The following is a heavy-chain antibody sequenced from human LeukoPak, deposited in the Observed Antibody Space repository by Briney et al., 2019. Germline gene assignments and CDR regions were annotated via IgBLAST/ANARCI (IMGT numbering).Heavy chain of an antibody. Sequence: SETLSLTCTVSGGSISSGGYYWSWIRQHPGKGLEWIGYIYYSGSTYYNPSLKSRVTISVDTSKNQFSLKLSSVTAADTAVYYCARVPGGDMIVGVDAFDIWGQGTMVTVSS. CDR3: ARVPGGDMIVGVDAFDI. CDR1: GGSISSGGYY. J-gene: IGHJ3*02. D-gene: IGHD3-22*01. CDR2: IYYSGST. V-gene: IGHV4-31*03.